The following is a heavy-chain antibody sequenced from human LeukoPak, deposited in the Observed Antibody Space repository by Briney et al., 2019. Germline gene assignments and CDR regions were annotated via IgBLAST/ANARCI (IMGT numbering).Heavy chain of an antibody. V-gene: IGHV1-2*02. J-gene: IGHJ2*01. CDR2: INPNSGGT. Sequence: ASVKVSCKASGYTFTGYYMHWVRQAPGQGLEWMGWINPNSGGTNYAQKFQGRVTMTRDTSISTAYMELSRLRSDDTAVYYCARLPSIAVAGYWYFDLWGRGTLVTVSS. CDR1: GYTFTGYY. D-gene: IGHD6-19*01. CDR3: ARLPSIAVAGYWYFDL.